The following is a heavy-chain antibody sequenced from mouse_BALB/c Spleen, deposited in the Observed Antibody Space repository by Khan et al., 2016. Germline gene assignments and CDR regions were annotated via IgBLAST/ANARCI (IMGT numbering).Heavy chain of an antibody. Sequence: EVQLQESGPGLVKPSQSLSLTCTVTGYSITSDYAWNWIRQFPGNKLEWMGHISYSGSTSYNPSLKSRISITRDTSKNQFFLQLNSVTPEDTATYYCARDYNGSSYFDDWGQGTTLTVSS. CDR3: ARDYNGSSYFDD. V-gene: IGHV3-2*02. D-gene: IGHD1-1*01. CDR2: ISYSGST. J-gene: IGHJ2*01. CDR1: GYSITSDYA.